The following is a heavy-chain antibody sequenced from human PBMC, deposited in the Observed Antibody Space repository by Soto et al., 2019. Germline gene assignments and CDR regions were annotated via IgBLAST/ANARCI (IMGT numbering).Heavy chain of an antibody. D-gene: IGHD3-3*01. CDR1: GFSLSTSGVG. J-gene: IGHJ6*04. V-gene: IGHV2-5*02. Sequence: QITLKESGPTLVKPTQPLTLTCTFSGFSLSTSGVGVGGIRQPPGKALEWLALIYWDDDKRYSPSLKSRLTITTDTSKNQVVLTMTNMDPVDTATYYCAHSGWYYDFWSGYPLMDVWGKGPTVTVSS. CDR3: AHSGWYYDFWSGYPLMDV. CDR2: IYWDDDK.